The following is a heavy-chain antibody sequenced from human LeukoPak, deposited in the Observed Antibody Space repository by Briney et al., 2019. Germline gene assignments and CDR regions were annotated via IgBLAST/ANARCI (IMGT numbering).Heavy chain of an antibody. CDR2: IYYSGST. CDR3: ARRDIVVVPAAIRYYYYYYMDV. Sequence: SETLSLTCTVSGGSISSYYWSWIRQPPGKGLEWIGYIYYSGSTNYNPSLKSRVTISVDTSKNQFSLKLSSVTAADTAVYYCARRDIVVVPAAIRYYYYYYMDVWGKGTTVTVSS. V-gene: IGHV4-59*12. J-gene: IGHJ6*03. CDR1: GGSISSYY. D-gene: IGHD2-2*02.